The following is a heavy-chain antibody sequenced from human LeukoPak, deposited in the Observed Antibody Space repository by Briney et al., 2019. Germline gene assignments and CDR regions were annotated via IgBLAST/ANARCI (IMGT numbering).Heavy chain of an antibody. V-gene: IGHV4-4*02. CDR1: GGSISSRNW. CDR2: IHHSGST. D-gene: IGHD6-13*01. CDR3: ATDSSSWYAFDY. Sequence: NPSGTLSLTCVVSGGSISSRNWWSWVRQPPGKGLEWIGEIHHSGSTNYNPSLKSRVTISVDKSKNQFSLKLNSVTAADTAVYYCATDSSSWYAFDYWGQGTLVTVSS. J-gene: IGHJ4*02.